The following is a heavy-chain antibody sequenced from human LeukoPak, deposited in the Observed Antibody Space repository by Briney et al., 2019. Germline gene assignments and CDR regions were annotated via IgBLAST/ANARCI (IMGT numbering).Heavy chain of an antibody. D-gene: IGHD3-10*01. CDR3: ARESYGSGSAMPFYYYYYGMDV. CDR1: GFTFSSYA. Sequence: GGSLRLSCAASGFTFSSYAMSWVRQAPGKGLEWVSAISGSGGSTYYADSVKGRFTISRDNSKNTLYLQMNSLRAEDTAVYYCARESYGSGSAMPFYYYYYGMDVWGKGTTVTVSS. J-gene: IGHJ6*04. CDR2: ISGSGGST. V-gene: IGHV3-23*01.